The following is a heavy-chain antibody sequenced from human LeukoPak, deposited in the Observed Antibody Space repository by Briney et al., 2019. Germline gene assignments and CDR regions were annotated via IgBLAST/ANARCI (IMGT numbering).Heavy chain of an antibody. D-gene: IGHD3-22*01. J-gene: IGHJ5*02. V-gene: IGHV4-30-4*01. CDR1: YGSISSTDYY. CDR2: IHYSGRT. Sequence: NPSQTLSLTCTVFYGSISSTDYYWGWIRQPPGKGPEWIAYIHYSGRTYSNPSLRRRITISMDTSKNQFSLKLSSVTAADTAVYYCVRYYYESSGYSHWFDPWGQGTLVTVSS. CDR3: VRYYYESSGYSHWFDP.